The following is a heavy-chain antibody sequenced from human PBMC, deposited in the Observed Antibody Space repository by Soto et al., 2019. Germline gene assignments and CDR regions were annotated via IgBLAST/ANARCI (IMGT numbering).Heavy chain of an antibody. Sequence: GSLRLSCAASGFTFGNYAMSWVRQAPGKGLEWVSAIAASGATTYYADPVKGRLTVSRDNSKNTLYLQMNSLRAEDTAVYYCAKDRGGSGWRFDYWGQGTLVTVSS. D-gene: IGHD6-19*01. CDR2: IAASGATT. V-gene: IGHV3-23*01. CDR1: GFTFGNYA. J-gene: IGHJ4*02. CDR3: AKDRGGSGWRFDY.